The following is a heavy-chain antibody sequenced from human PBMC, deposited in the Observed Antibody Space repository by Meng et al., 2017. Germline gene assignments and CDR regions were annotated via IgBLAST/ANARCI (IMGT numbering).Heavy chain of an antibody. CDR2: INPNSGST. J-gene: IGHJ3*02. Sequence: ASVKVSCKASGYTFTSYYMRWVRQAPGQGLEWMGIINPNSGSTSYAQKFQGRVTMTRDTSTSTVYMELSSLRSEDTAVYYWAREGYCRSTSCYAFDIWGQGTMVTVSS. CDR1: GYTFTSYY. V-gene: IGHV1-46*01. D-gene: IGHD2-2*01. CDR3: AREGYCRSTSCYAFDI.